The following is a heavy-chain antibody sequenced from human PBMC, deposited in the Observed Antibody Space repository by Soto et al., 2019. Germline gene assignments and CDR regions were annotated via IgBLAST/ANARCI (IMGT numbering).Heavy chain of an antibody. J-gene: IGHJ6*03. CDR3: ARTRGLLTSYYYMYV. CDR1: SDSISSSYW. CDR2: ISSSGST. V-gene: IGHV4-4*02. D-gene: IGHD4-17*01. Sequence: SETLSLTCAVSSDSISSSYWWSWVRQSPGKGLEWIGEISSSGSTNYNPSLKSRVTISVDRSKSQFSLKLSSVTAADTAVYYCARTRGLLTSYYYMYVWGKGTTVTVS.